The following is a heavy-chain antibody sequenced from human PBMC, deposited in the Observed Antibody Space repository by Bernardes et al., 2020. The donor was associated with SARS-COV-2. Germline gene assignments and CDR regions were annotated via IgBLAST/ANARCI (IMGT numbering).Heavy chain of an antibody. CDR1: GFTFDDYA. CDR2: ISWNSGSI. CDR3: AKADCSSTSCDNWFDP. J-gene: IGHJ5*02. Sequence: SLRLSCAASGFTFDDYAMHWVRQAPGKGLEWVSGISWNSGSIGYADSVKGRFTISRDNAKNSLYLQMNSLRAEDTALYYCAKADCSSTSCDNWFDPWGQGTLVTVSS. D-gene: IGHD2-2*01. V-gene: IGHV3-9*01.